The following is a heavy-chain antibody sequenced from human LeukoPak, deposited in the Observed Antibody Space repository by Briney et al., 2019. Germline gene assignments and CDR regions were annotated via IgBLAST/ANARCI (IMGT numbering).Heavy chain of an antibody. CDR2: IKSDGSDT. CDR1: GFTISSYW. Sequence: PGGSLRLSCEAPGFTISSYWMHWVRQAPGKGLVWVSRIKSDGSDTSYADSVKGRFIISRDNAKNTLYLQMNSLRAEDTAIYYCAREIAVAGAQFDPWGQGTLVTVSS. D-gene: IGHD6-19*01. CDR3: AREIAVAGAQFDP. J-gene: IGHJ5*02. V-gene: IGHV3-74*01.